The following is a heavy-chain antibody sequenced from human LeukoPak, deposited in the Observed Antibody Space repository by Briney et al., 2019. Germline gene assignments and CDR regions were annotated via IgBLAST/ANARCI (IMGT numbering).Heavy chain of an antibody. D-gene: IGHD2-21*01. CDR1: GFTFSTYG. CDR3: AKELPSKDAFDI. J-gene: IGHJ3*02. CDR2: ISYDGSDK. Sequence: GASLQISCVFSGFTFSTYGMHWGRQAPGKGLEWVAIISYDGSDKYYADSVKGRFTISRDNSKNTLYLQMNSLRVEDTAVYYCAKELPSKDAFDIWGQGTMVTVSS. V-gene: IGHV3-30*18.